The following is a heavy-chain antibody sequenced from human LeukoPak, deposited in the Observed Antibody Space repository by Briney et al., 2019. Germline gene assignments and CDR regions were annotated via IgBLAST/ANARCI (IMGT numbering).Heavy chain of an antibody. CDR3: ARDRVSGFLDY. CDR1: GFTFSGSP. CDR2: ISYDGSNK. Sequence: PGGSLRLSCAASGFTFSGSPMHWIRQAPGKGLEWVALISYDGSNKYYADSVKGRFTISRDNSKNPLYLQMNSLRAEDTAVYYCARDRVSGFLDYWGQGTLVTVSS. V-gene: IGHV3-30-3*01. J-gene: IGHJ4*02. D-gene: IGHD5-12*01.